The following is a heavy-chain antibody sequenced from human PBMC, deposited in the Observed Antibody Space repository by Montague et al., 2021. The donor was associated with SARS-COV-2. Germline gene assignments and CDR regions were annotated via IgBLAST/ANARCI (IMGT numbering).Heavy chain of an antibody. Sequence: SETLSLTCSASGGSMDPFYWSFIRRPAGKGLEWIGRIFYRGTTNYNPSLKGRVTMSVDSSKNQFFLNLHSVTAADTAIYYCAREHLWFGRAWWFDPWGQGTLVTVSS. J-gene: IGHJ5*02. CDR3: AREHLWFGRAWWFDP. CDR2: IFYRGTT. D-gene: IGHD3-10*01. CDR1: GGSMDPFY. V-gene: IGHV4-4*07.